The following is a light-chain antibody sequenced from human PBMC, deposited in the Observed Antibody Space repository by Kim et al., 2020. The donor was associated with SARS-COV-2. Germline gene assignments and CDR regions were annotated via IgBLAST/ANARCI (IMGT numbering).Light chain of an antibody. J-gene: IGKJ1*01. Sequence: SLCQGEKATPSCRPSRSVSSSLACNHHKPGQAPRPLINGAATRTTGIPARFSARGSGTEFTLTISSLQSEDFAVYYCQKYNNWRTFGQGTKMGIK. CDR3: QKYNNWRT. V-gene: IGKV3-15*01. CDR1: RSVSSS. CDR2: GAA.